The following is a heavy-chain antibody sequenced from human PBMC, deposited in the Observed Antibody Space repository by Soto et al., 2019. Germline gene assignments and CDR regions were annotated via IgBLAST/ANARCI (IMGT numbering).Heavy chain of an antibody. CDR1: GGSFSGYY. J-gene: IGHJ5*02. V-gene: IGHV4-34*01. D-gene: IGHD2-15*01. CDR3: ARASGWSRYNWFDP. CDR2: INHSGST. Sequence: SETLSLTCAVYGGSFSGYYWSWIRQPPGKGLEWIGEINHSGSTNYNPSLKSRVTISVDTSKNQFSLKLSSVTAADTAVYYCARASGWSRYNWFDPWGQGTLVTVSS.